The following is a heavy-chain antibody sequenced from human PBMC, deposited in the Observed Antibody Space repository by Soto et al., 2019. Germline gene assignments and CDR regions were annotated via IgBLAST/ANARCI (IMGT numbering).Heavy chain of an antibody. Sequence: GGSLRLSCAASGFTFSSYGMHWVRQAPGKGLEWVAVIWYDGSNKYYADSVKGRFTISRDNSKNTLYLQMNSLHAEDTAVYYCARDAVVPAAISMGGYYYMDVWGKGTTVTVSS. CDR3: ARDAVVPAAISMGGYYYMDV. CDR1: GFTFSSYG. CDR2: IWYDGSNK. D-gene: IGHD2-2*02. J-gene: IGHJ6*03. V-gene: IGHV3-33*01.